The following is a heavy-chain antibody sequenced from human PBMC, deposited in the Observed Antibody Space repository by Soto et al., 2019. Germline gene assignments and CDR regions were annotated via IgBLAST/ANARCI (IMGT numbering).Heavy chain of an antibody. CDR2: INPNSGGT. D-gene: IGHD6-6*01. J-gene: IGHJ6*02. CDR3: ARTVASEYSSTNYYYYGMDV. V-gene: IGHV1-2*04. CDR1: GYTFTGYY. Sequence: GASVKVSCKASGYTFTGYYMHWVRQAPGQGLEWMGWINPNSGGTNYAQKFQGWVTMTRDTSISTAYMELSRLRSDDTAVYYCARTVASEYSSTNYYYYGMDVWGQGTTVTVSS.